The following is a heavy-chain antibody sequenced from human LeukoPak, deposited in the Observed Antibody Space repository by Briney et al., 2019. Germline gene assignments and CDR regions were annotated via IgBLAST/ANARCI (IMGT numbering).Heavy chain of an antibody. V-gene: IGHV1-69*05. J-gene: IGHJ1*01. D-gene: IGHD3-3*01. CDR2: IIPIFGTA. CDR3: AGRGDFWSGYQYFQH. CDR1: GGTFSSYA. Sequence: SVKVSRKASGGTFSSYAISWVRQAPGQGLEWMGGIIPIFGTANYAQKFQGRVTITTDESTSTAYMELSSLRSEDTAVYYCAGRGDFWSGYQYFQHWGQGTLVTVSS.